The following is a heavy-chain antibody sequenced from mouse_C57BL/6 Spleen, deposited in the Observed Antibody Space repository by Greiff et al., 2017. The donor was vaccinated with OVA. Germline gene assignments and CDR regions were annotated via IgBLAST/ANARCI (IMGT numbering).Heavy chain of an antibody. CDR3: AIITTVVEYFDV. Sequence: VQLKESGPGLVKPSQSLSLTCSVTGYSITSGYYWNWIRQFPGNKLEWMGYISYDGSNNYNPSLKNRISITRDTSKNQFFLKLNSVTTEDTATYYCAIITTVVEYFDVWGTGTTVTVSS. CDR2: ISYDGSN. CDR1: GYSITSGYY. D-gene: IGHD1-1*01. V-gene: IGHV3-6*01. J-gene: IGHJ1*03.